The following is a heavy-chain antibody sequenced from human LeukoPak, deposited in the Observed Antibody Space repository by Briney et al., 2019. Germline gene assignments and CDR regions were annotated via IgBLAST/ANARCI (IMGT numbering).Heavy chain of an antibody. Sequence: GGSLRLSCAASGFTFSGSAMHWVRQASGKGLEWVGRIRSKANSYATAYAASVKGRFTISRDDSKNTAYLQMNSLKTEDTAVYYCTRPKSHGYSGYDWDENWFDPWGQGTLVTVSS. CDR2: IRSKANSYAT. J-gene: IGHJ5*02. V-gene: IGHV3-73*01. D-gene: IGHD5-12*01. CDR1: GFTFSGSA. CDR3: TRPKSHGYSGYDWDENWFDP.